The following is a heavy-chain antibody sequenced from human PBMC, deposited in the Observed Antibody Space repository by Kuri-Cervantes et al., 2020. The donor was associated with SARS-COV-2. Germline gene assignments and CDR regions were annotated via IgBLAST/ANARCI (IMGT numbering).Heavy chain of an antibody. V-gene: IGHV4-4*07. Sequence: GSLRLSCTVSGGSISSYYWSWIRQPAGKGLEWIGRIYTSGSTNYNPSLKSRVTMSVDTSKNQLSLKLSSVTAADTAVYYCARVEGISLDYWGQGTLVTVSS. CDR3: ARVEGISLDY. J-gene: IGHJ4*02. CDR2: IYTSGST. D-gene: IGHD3-3*01. CDR1: GGSISSYY.